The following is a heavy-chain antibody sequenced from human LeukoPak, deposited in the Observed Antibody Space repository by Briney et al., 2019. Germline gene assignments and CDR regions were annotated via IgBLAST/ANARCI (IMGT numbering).Heavy chain of an antibody. J-gene: IGHJ4*02. CDR3: ARNYYDSSGLDY. CDR2: INPNSGGT. Sequence: QXLEWMGWINPNSGGTNYAQKFQGRVTMTRDTSISTAYMELSRLRSDDTAVYYCARNYYDSSGLDYWGQGTLVTVSS. V-gene: IGHV1-2*02. D-gene: IGHD3-22*01.